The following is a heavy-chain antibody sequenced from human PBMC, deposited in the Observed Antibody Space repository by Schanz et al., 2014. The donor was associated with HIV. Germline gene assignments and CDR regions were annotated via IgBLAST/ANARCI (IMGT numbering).Heavy chain of an antibody. Sequence: EVQLLESGGGLVQPGGSLRLTCAASGFTFRSYAMTWVRQAPGKGLEWVSSLSGSGSNIYYADSVKGRFTISRDNTKNSLYLQMNSLRAEDTAVYYCAKGLTIWLQPPFDYWGQGTLVTVSS. CDR3: AKGLTIWLQPPFDY. CDR2: LSGSGSNI. J-gene: IGHJ4*02. D-gene: IGHD5-12*01. V-gene: IGHV3-23*01. CDR1: GFTFRSYA.